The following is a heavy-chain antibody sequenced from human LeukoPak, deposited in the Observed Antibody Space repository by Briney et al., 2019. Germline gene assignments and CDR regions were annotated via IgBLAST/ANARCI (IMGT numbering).Heavy chain of an antibody. Sequence: SETLSLTCAVSGGSISSGGYSWSWIRQPPGKGLEWIGYIYHSGSTYYNPSLKSRVTISVDRSKNQFSLKLSSVTAADTAVYYCARTSIAARRANAFDILGQGTMVTVSS. V-gene: IGHV4-30-2*01. J-gene: IGHJ3*02. D-gene: IGHD6-6*01. CDR1: GGSISSGGYS. CDR3: ARTSIAARRANAFDI. CDR2: IYHSGST.